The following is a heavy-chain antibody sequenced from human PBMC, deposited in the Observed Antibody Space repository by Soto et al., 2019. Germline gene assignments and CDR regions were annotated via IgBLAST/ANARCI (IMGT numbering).Heavy chain of an antibody. Sequence: QVQLVQSGAEVKKPGSSVKVSCKASGYTLNTYGITWVRQAPGQGLEWMGWISANNDHTNYPKQLQGRVTMTTDTSTSTAYMELRSLTSDDTAVYYCARGTYFDYWGQGTLVTVSS. CDR2: ISANNDHT. CDR3: ARGTYFDY. CDR1: GYTLNTYG. J-gene: IGHJ4*02. V-gene: IGHV1-18*01.